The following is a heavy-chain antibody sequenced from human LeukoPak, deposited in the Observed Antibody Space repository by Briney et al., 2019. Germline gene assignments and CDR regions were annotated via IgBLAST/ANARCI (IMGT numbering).Heavy chain of an antibody. CDR1: GGSFSGYY. V-gene: IGHV4-34*01. CDR2: INHSGST. J-gene: IGHJ5*02. D-gene: IGHD3-10*02. CDR3: ARGLGSGSYPYWFDP. Sequence: PSETLSLTCAVYGGSFSGYYWSWIRQPPGKGLEWIGEINHSGSTNYNPSLTSRVTISVDTSKNQFSLKLSSVTAADTAVYYCARGLGSGSYPYWFDPWGQGTLVTVSS.